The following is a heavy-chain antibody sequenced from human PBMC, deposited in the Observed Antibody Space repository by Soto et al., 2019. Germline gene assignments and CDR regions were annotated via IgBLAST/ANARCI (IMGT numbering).Heavy chain of an antibody. D-gene: IGHD5-12*01. CDR3: AGVRGSYYFDS. J-gene: IGHJ4*02. CDR1: GYTFTNYA. V-gene: IGHV1-3*01. Sequence: QVQLVQSGAEVKKPGASVKVSCKASGYTFTNYAMHWVRQAPGQRLEWMGWINAGNGNTKYSQKFQGRVTITRDIYASTAYMELSSLRSEDTAVYYCAGVRGSYYFDSWGQGTLVTVSS. CDR2: INAGNGNT.